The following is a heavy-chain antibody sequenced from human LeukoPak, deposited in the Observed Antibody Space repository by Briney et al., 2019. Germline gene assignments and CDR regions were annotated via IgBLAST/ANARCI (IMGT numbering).Heavy chain of an antibody. CDR3: ARETGTSNMDV. CDR1: GGSISSYY. J-gene: IGHJ6*02. D-gene: IGHD1-7*01. Sequence: PSETLSLTCTVSGGSISSYYWSWIRQPPGKGLEWIGYINYSGSTKYNPSLQSRVTMSVDTSKNQFSLKLTSVTAADTAVYYCARETGTSNMDVWGQGTTVTVSS. V-gene: IGHV4-59*12. CDR2: INYSGST.